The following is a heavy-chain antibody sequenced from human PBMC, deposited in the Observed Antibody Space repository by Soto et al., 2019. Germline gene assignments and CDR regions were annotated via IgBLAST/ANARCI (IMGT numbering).Heavy chain of an antibody. V-gene: IGHV4-30-4*01. CDR1: GDSIKRADYY. D-gene: IGHD1-26*01. J-gene: IGHJ6*02. Sequence: QVQLQESGPGLVKPSQTLSLTCTVSGDSIKRADYYWSWIRQPPGKGLEWSGYILYSGTTYYNPPLKSQLIISLDTSKNKFSLNLTSVTAANTAIYYWARDGGPLYYGMDFWGQGTTVTVSS. CDR3: ARDGGPLYYGMDF. CDR2: ILYSGTT.